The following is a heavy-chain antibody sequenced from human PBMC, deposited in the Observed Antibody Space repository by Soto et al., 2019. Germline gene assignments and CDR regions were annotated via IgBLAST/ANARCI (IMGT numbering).Heavy chain of an antibody. CDR3: ASGDYYDSSGYWFFDY. V-gene: IGHV3-7*01. Sequence: GGSLRLSCAASGFTFSTFWMTWVRQAPGKGLEWVATIKQDGSDKNYLDSVKGRFTISRDNAKNSLYLQMNSLRVEDTAVYYCASGDYYDSSGYWFFDYWGQGTLVTVSS. CDR2: IKQDGSDK. D-gene: IGHD3-22*01. J-gene: IGHJ4*02. CDR1: GFTFSTFW.